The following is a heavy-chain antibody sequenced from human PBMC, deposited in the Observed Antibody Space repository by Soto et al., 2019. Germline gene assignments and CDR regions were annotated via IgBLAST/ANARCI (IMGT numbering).Heavy chain of an antibody. Sequence: QFKLVQSGPALKKPGASVKVSCKASGYTFINYDISWVRQAPGQGLEWMGGISANSGNTKFAQKFQGKVTMTTDTSTSKSKMEMRSLTSDDTAVYFCATDATSIAARPTDYWGQETRVTASS. D-gene: IGHD6-6*01. CDR3: ATDATSIAARPTDY. CDR1: GYTFINYD. CDR2: ISANSGNT. J-gene: IGHJ4*02. V-gene: IGHV1-18*01.